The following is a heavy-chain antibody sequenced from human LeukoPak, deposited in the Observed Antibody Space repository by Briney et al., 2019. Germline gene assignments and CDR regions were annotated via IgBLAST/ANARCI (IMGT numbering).Heavy chain of an antibody. CDR2: ISAYNGNT. J-gene: IGHJ4*02. V-gene: IGHV1-18*01. CDR1: GYTFTSYG. Sequence: GASVKVSYKASGYTFTSYGISWVRQAPGQGLEWMGWISAYNGNTNYAQKLQGRVTMTTDTSTSTAYMELRSLRSDDTAVYYCARGLRREQQLLRAFDDWGQGTLVTVSS. CDR3: ARGLRREQQLLRAFDD. D-gene: IGHD6-13*01.